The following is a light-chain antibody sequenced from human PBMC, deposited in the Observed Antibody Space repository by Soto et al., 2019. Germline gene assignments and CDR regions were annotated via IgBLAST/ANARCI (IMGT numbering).Light chain of an antibody. V-gene: IGLV7-43*01. J-gene: IGLJ3*02. CDR2: STS. CDR3: LLYNDGAQPNWV. CDR1: TVAVTSDYY. Sequence: QAVVTQEPSLTVSPGGTVTLTCASSTVAVTSDYYPNWVQQKPGQAPTTLIYSTSNKHSWTPARFSGSLLGGKAALTLSGVQPEDEAEYYCLLYNDGAQPNWVFGGGTKVTVL.